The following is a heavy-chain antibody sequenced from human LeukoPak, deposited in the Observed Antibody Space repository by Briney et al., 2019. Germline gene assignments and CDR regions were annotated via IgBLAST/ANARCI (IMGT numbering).Heavy chain of an antibody. V-gene: IGHV4-34*01. J-gene: IGHJ4*02. Sequence: SETLSLTCAASGGSFSGYYWSWVRQPPGKGLEWIGEIYDSGFTDYNPSLKNRVTISVDTSKRQFSLRLGSVTAADTAVYYCARRLTYDSGAYYCLDYWGQGTLVTVSS. CDR3: ARRLTYDSGAYYCLDY. D-gene: IGHD3-22*01. CDR1: GGSFSGYY. CDR2: IYDSGFT.